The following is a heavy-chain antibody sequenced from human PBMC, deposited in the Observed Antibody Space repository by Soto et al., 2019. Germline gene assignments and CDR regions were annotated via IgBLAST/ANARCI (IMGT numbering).Heavy chain of an antibody. Sequence: SVKVSCKASGGTFSSYTISWVRQAPGQGLERMGRIIPILGIANYAQKFQGRVTITADKSTSTAYMELSSLRSEDTAVYYCARDPERDSGYETRLADYWGQGTLVTVSS. CDR3: ARDPERDSGYETRLADY. CDR1: GGTFSSYT. V-gene: IGHV1-69*04. CDR2: IIPILGIA. J-gene: IGHJ4*02. D-gene: IGHD5-12*01.